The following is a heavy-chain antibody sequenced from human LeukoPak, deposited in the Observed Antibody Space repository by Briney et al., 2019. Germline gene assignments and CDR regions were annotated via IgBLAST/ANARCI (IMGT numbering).Heavy chain of an antibody. CDR3: ARRIAALSRAPDY. D-gene: IGHD6-6*01. CDR1: GFTFSSYA. CDR2: TNQDGSAK. Sequence: GGSLRLSCAASGFTFSSYAMHWVRQAPGKGLEWVANTNQDGSAKNYVDSVKGRFTISRDNFRNSLFLQMNSLRAEDTAVYYCARRIAALSRAPDYWGQGTLVTVSS. J-gene: IGHJ4*02. V-gene: IGHV3-7*01.